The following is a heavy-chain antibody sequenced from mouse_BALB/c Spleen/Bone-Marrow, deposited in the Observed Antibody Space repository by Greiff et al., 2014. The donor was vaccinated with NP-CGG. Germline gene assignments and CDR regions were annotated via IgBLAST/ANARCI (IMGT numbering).Heavy chain of an antibody. J-gene: IGHJ1*01. CDR3: ARWLLQYFDV. Sequence: LQESGAELVKPGASVKLSCKASGYTFTSYWMHWVKQRPGQGLEWIGEIIPSNGRTNYNEKLKSKATLTVDKSSNTAYMQLSSLTSEDSAVYYCARWLLQYFDVWGAGTTVTVSS. CDR1: GYTFTSYW. CDR2: IIPSNGRT. V-gene: IGHV1S81*02. D-gene: IGHD2-3*01.